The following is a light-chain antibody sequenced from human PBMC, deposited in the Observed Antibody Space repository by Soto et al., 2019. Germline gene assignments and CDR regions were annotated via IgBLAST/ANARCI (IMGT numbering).Light chain of an antibody. V-gene: IGLV2-14*01. CDR2: EVS. Sequence: QSALTQPASVSGSPGQSITISCTGTSHDIGGYKYVSWYQQHPGKAPKLMIYEVSVRTSGVSNRFSGSKSGNTASLTISGLQAEDEADYYCSSHNPTGTLQIFGRGTKVTVL. CDR1: SHDIGGYKY. J-gene: IGLJ1*01. CDR3: SSHNPTGTLQI.